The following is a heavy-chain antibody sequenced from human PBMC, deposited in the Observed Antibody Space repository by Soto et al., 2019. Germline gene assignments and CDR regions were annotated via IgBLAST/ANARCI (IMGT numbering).Heavy chain of an antibody. CDR2: ISYDGSNK. D-gene: IGHD6-19*01. CDR1: GFTFSSYG. J-gene: IGHJ4*02. CDR3: ANSAVAGGGVTYY. V-gene: IGHV3-30*18. Sequence: QVQLVESGGGVVQPGRSLRLSCAASGFTFSSYGMHWVRQAPGKGLEWVAVISYDGSNKYYADSVKGRFTISRDNSKNTLYLQMNSLRAEDTAVYYCANSAVAGGGVTYYWGQGTLVTVSS.